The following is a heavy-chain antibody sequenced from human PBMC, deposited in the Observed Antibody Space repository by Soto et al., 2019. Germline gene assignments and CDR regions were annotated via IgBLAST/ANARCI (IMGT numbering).Heavy chain of an antibody. V-gene: IGHV3-30*03. CDR3: VGGQYYFDY. Sequence: QVQLVESGGGVVQPGRSLRLSCAASGFPFTTYGMHCVREGPGKGLEWVAVISYDGSNKFYADSVKGRFTISRDNSKNTLYLQMSSLRPDDTALYYCVGGQYYFDYRGQGTLVIVSS. CDR1: GFPFTTYG. CDR2: ISYDGSNK. D-gene: IGHD3-10*01. J-gene: IGHJ4*02.